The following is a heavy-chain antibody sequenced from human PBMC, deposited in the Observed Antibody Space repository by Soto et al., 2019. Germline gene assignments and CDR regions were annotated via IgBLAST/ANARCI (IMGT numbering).Heavy chain of an antibody. J-gene: IGHJ3*02. D-gene: IGHD1-26*01. CDR1: RFIISSYW. CDR3: LRDFGEVGSPAVFDM. V-gene: IGHV3-74*01. CDR2: INSDGSNT. Sequence: WGCRRLSCAVSRFIISSYWMRWVRQAPGKGLVWVSPINSDGSNTTYADSVKGRFTISRDIDKNTLYLQMNSLRADDTGIYYCLRDFGEVGSPAVFDMWGLGTLVTVSS.